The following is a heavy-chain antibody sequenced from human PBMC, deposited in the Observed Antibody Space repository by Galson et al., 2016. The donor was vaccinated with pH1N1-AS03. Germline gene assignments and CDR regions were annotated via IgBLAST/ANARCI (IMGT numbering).Heavy chain of an antibody. V-gene: IGHV4-34*01. D-gene: IGHD3-10*01. CDR2: INHSGDT. J-gene: IGHJ4*02. Sequence: ETLSLTCAVYGGSISDYYWTWLRQAPGKGLEWIGEINHSGDTTYNPSLESRVTISADTSTSQFSLKVTSVTAADVALYYCCAYYYGSGTKNCYWGQGTLVTVSS. CDR1: GGSISDYY. CDR3: CAYYYGSGTKNCY.